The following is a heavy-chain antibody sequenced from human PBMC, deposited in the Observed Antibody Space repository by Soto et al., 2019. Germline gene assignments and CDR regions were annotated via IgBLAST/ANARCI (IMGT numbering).Heavy chain of an antibody. CDR1: GFSISSYY. CDR3: AREAQLRYFDWSHRYYYYYYMDV. J-gene: IGHJ6*03. V-gene: IGHV4-59*01. CDR2: IHYSGST. D-gene: IGHD3-9*01. Sequence: SETLSLTCTVSGFSISSYYWSWIRQPPGKGLEWIGYIHYSGSTNYNPSLKSRVTISVDTSKNQFSLKLSSVTAADTAVYYCAREAQLRYFDWSHRYYYYYYMDVWGKGTTVTVSS.